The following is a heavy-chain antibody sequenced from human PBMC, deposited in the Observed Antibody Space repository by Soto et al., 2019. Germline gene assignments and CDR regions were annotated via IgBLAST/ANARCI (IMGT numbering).Heavy chain of an antibody. Sequence: ASVKVSCKASGYTFTGYYMHWVRQAPGQGLEWMGWINPNSGGTNYAQKFQERVTITRDMSTSTAYMELSSLRSEDTAVYYCAAEVGYYGSGSRLGYYYYGMDVWGQGTTVTVSS. J-gene: IGHJ6*02. V-gene: IGHV1-2*02. D-gene: IGHD3-10*01. CDR3: AAEVGYYGSGSRLGYYYYGMDV. CDR2: INPNSGGT. CDR1: GYTFTGYY.